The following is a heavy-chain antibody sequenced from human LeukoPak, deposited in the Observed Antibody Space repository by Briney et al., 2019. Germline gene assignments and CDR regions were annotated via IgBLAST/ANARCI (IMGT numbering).Heavy chain of an antibody. CDR3: ARESRDYFDY. J-gene: IGHJ4*02. Sequence: GGSLRLSCAASGFTVSSNYMSWVRQAPGKGLEWVSVIYSGGSTYYADSVKGRFTISRDNSKNTLYLQMNSLRAEDTAVHYCARESRDYFDYWGQGTLVTVSS. CDR1: GFTVSSNY. D-gene: IGHD2-2*01. CDR2: IYSGGST. V-gene: IGHV3-66*01.